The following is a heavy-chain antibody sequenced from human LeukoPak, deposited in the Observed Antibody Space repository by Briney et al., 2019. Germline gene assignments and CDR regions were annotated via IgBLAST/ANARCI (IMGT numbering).Heavy chain of an antibody. CDR1: GDSVSSNSVT. CDR3: ARRLTQYDCFNP. J-gene: IGHJ5*02. Sequence: SQTLSLTCAISGDSVSSNSVTWNWIRQSPSRGLEWLGRTYYRSTWYNDYAVSMGGRITVNPDTSKNQFSLHLNSVTPEDTAVYYCARRLTQYDCFNPWGQGILVTVSS. CDR2: TYYRSTWYN. V-gene: IGHV6-1*01. D-gene: IGHD2-2*01.